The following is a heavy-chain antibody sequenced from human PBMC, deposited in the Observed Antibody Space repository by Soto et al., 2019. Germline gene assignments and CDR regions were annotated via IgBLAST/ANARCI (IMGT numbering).Heavy chain of an antibody. Sequence: SETLSLTCTVSGGSVSSGSYYWSWIRQPPGKGLEWIGYIYYSGSTNYNPSLKSRVTISVDTSKNQFSLKLSSVTAADTAVYYCARDLRSKGAAAGNYYYYYGMDVWGQGTTVTVSS. CDR3: ARDLRSKGAAAGNYYYYYGMDV. J-gene: IGHJ6*02. CDR1: GGSVSSGSYY. V-gene: IGHV4-61*01. CDR2: IYYSGST. D-gene: IGHD6-13*01.